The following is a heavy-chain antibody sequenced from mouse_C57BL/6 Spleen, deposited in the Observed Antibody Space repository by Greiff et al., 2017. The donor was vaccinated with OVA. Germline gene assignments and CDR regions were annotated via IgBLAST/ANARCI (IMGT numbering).Heavy chain of an antibody. V-gene: IGHV1-66*01. D-gene: IGHD1-1*01. CDR2: LYPGSGNT. CDR3: ARYYGSSSLDY. CDR1: GYSFTSYY. J-gene: IGHJ2*01. Sequence: QVQLQQSGPELVKPGASVKISCKASGYSFTSYYIHWVKQRPGQGLEWIGWLYPGSGNTKYNEKFKGKATLTADTSSSTAYMQLSSLTSEDSAVYYCARYYGSSSLDYWGQGTTLTVSS.